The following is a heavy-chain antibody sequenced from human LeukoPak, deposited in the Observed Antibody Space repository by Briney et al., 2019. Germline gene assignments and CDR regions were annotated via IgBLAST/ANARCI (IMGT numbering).Heavy chain of an antibody. V-gene: IGHV1-24*01. CDR1: GYTLTELS. CDR3: ATAEYCSGGSCYSLDY. D-gene: IGHD2-15*01. Sequence: GASVKVSCKVSGYTLTELSMHWVRQAPGKGLEWMGGFDPEDGETIYAQKFQGRVTMIEDTSTDTAYMELSSLRSEDTAVYYCATAEYCSGGSCYSLDYWGQGTLVTVSS. CDR2: FDPEDGET. J-gene: IGHJ4*02.